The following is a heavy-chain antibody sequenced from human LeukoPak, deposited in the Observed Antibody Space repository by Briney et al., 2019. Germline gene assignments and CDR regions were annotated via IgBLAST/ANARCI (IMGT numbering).Heavy chain of an antibody. D-gene: IGHD3-3*01. J-gene: IGHJ4*02. V-gene: IGHV4-38-2*02. CDR3: ARGSLLRFLEWSYYFDY. Sequence: SETLSLTCTVSGYSISSGYYWGWIRQPPGKGLEWIGSIYHSGSTYYNPSLKSRVTISVDTSKNQFSLKLSSVTAADTAVYYCARGSLLRFLEWSYYFDYWGQGNRVTVSS. CDR1: GYSISSGYY. CDR2: IYHSGST.